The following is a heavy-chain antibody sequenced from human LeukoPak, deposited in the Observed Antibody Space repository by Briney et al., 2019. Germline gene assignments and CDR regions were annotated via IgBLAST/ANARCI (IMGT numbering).Heavy chain of an antibody. J-gene: IGHJ3*02. V-gene: IGHV1-2*02. Sequence: GASVKVSCKASGYTFTSYGISWVRQAPGQGLEWMGWINPQSGGTRYAPKYQGRVTMSSDTSINTAFMELRSLRSDDTAVFYCARVDRLYERNYPTGYDIWGQGTRVTVSS. D-gene: IGHD2-8*01. CDR1: GYTFTSYG. CDR3: ARVDRLYERNYPTGYDI. CDR2: INPQSGGT.